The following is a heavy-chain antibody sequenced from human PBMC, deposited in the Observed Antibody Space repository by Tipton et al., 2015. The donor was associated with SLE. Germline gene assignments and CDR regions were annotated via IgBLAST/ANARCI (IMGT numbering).Heavy chain of an antibody. CDR1: GYTFTGFY. CDR3: ASGYGFHYFDY. V-gene: IGHV1-2*02. CDR2: INSNSGDT. Sequence: QLVQSGAEVKKPGASVKVSCKAPGYTFTGFYIHWVRQAPGQGLEWMGWINSNSGDTDHAQRFQGRVTMTRDTSFSTAYMELTRLTSGDTAVYYCASGYGFHYFDYWGQGTLVTVSS. D-gene: IGHD5-12*01. J-gene: IGHJ4*02.